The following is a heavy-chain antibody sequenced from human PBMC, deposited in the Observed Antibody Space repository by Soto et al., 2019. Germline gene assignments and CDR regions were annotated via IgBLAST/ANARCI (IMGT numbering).Heavy chain of an antibody. Sequence: QVQLQESGPGLVKPSQTLSLTCTVSGGSISSGGYYWSWIRQHPGKGLEWIGYIYYSGSTYYNPSLKSRVTISVDTSKNQSSRKLSSVTAADTAVYYCARDRLYYGSGSYIDYWGQGTLVTVSS. CDR1: GGSISSGGYY. D-gene: IGHD3-10*01. CDR3: ARDRLYYGSGSYIDY. CDR2: IYYSGST. J-gene: IGHJ4*02. V-gene: IGHV4-31*03.